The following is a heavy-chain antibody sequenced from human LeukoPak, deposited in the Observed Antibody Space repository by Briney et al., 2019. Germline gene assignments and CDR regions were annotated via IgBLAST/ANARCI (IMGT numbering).Heavy chain of an antibody. CDR1: GFTLSSFA. CDR3: AKDPRSGSYYSGLDY. V-gene: IGHV3-23*01. J-gene: IGHJ4*01. D-gene: IGHD1-26*01. CDR2: IRGSGGHT. Sequence: GGSLRLSCALSGFTLSSFAMRWVSHAPGGGKEWVSAIRGSGGHTYYADSVTGRLTTSRDHPTNTPYLQMNSLRAEDTAVYYWAKDPRSGSYYSGLDYSGHGTLVTVSS.